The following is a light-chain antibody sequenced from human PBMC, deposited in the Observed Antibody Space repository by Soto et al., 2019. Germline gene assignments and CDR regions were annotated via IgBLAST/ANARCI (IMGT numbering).Light chain of an antibody. CDR3: QQYYNWPRT. Sequence: EIVMTQSPATLSVSPGERATLSCRASQSVSSNLAWYQQKPGQAPRLLIYGASTRATGIPDRVSGSGSGTEFTLSISSLQSEDFAVYYCQQYYNWPRTFGQGTKVDI. CDR2: GAS. J-gene: IGKJ1*01. V-gene: IGKV3-15*01. CDR1: QSVSSN.